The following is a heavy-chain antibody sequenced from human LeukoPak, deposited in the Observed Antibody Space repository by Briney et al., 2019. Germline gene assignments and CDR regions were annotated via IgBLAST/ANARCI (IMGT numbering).Heavy chain of an antibody. Sequence: SQTLSLTCTASGDSISSGSYYWSWIRQPAGKGLEWIGRIYISGSTNYNPSLKSRVTISVDTSKNQFSLNLTSVTAADTAVYYCAKDLKRQWLSVDAGGFDYWGQGTLVTVSS. CDR2: IYISGST. V-gene: IGHV4-61*02. D-gene: IGHD6-19*01. J-gene: IGHJ4*02. CDR1: GDSISSGSYY. CDR3: AKDLKRQWLSVDAGGFDY.